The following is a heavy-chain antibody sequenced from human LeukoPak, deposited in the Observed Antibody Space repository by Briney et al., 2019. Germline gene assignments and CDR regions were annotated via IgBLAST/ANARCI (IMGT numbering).Heavy chain of an antibody. D-gene: IGHD3-3*01. CDR2: INPNSGGT. V-gene: IGHV1-2*02. CDR3: ATYDFWSGYSFDY. CDR1: GYTFNGYY. Sequence: GASVEVSCKASGYTFNGYYMHWVRQAPGQGLEWMGWINPNSGGTNYAQKFQGRVTMTRDTSTDTAYMELSSLRSDDTAVYYCATYDFWSGYSFDYWGQGTLVTVSS. J-gene: IGHJ4*02.